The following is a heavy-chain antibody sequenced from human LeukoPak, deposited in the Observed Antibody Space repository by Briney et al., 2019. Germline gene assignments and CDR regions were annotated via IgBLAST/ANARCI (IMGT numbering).Heavy chain of an antibody. D-gene: IGHD3-10*01. CDR3: AKDRWYDGESGYFDH. Sequence: PGGSLRLSCEASGFTFKNYAMSWVRPAPGKGLERVSGLSGSGAATFYADSVKGRFTISRDNSNYTLYLRLNSLRAEDTAIYFCAKDRWYDGESGYFDHWGRGTLVTVSS. CDR1: GFTFKNYA. CDR2: LSGSGAAT. J-gene: IGHJ4*02. V-gene: IGHV3-23*01.